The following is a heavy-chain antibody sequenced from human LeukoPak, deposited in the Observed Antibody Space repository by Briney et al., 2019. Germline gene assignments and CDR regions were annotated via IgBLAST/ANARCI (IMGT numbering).Heavy chain of an antibody. Sequence: ASVKVSCKTSGYIFIDYEISWVRQAPGQGLEWRGWMNPKSGDTGYEQKFQGRITITRDSSISTVYMELRSLRSEDTALYYCARGRYMDVWGKGTTVTVS. V-gene: IGHV1-8*02. CDR2: MNPKSGDT. CDR3: ARGRYMDV. J-gene: IGHJ6*03. CDR1: GYIFIDYE.